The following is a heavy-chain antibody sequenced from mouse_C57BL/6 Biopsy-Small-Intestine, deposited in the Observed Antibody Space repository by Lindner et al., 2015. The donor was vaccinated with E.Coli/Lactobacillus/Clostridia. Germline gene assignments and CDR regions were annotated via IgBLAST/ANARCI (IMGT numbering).Heavy chain of an antibody. Sequence: VQLQESGGGLVKPGGSLKLSCVASGFTFSDYGMHWVRQAPEKGLEWIAYINSGSSTIYYADTMKGRFTISRDNAKNTLFLQLTSLRSEDTAIYYCARPHYYSMDYWGQGTSVTVSS. CDR3: ARPHYYSMDY. CDR1: GFTFSDYG. J-gene: IGHJ4*01. V-gene: IGHV5-17*01. CDR2: INSGSSTI.